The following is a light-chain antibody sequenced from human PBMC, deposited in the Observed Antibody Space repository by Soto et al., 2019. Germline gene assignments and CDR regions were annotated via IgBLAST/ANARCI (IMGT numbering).Light chain of an antibody. CDR3: QVWDSSSDLQVV. CDR2: DDS. J-gene: IGLJ2*01. CDR1: NIGSKS. Sequence: SYELTQPPSVSVAPGQTARITCGENNIGSKSVPWYQQKPGQAPGLVVYDDSDRPSGIPERFPGSNSANTATLTISRVEAGDEADYYCQVWDSSSDLQVVFGGGTKLTVL. V-gene: IGLV3-21*02.